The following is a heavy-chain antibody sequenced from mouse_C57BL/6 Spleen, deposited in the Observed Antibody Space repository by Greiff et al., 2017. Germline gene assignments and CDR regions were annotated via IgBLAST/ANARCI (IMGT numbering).Heavy chain of an antibody. V-gene: IGHV10-1*01. CDR3: VRHDGYYVAMDY. CDR2: IRSKSNNYAT. D-gene: IGHD2-3*01. J-gene: IGHJ4*01. CDR1: GFSFNTYA. Sequence: EVKLQESGGGLVQPKGSLKLSCAASGFSFNTYAMNWVRQAPGKGLEWVARIRSKSNNYATYYADSVKDRFTISRDDSESMLYLQMNHLKTEDTAMYYCVRHDGYYVAMDYWGQGTSVTVSS.